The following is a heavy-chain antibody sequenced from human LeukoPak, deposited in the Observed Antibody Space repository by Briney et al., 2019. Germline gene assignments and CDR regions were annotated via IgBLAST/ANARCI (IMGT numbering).Heavy chain of an antibody. Sequence: GGSLRLSCAASGFTFSSYSMTWVRQAPGKGLEWVSYISSSGSTRYYADSVKGRFTISRDNAKNSLYLQMNSLRAEDTAVYYCAYPETTFDYWGQGTLVTVSS. CDR1: GFTFSSYS. CDR3: AYPETTFDY. V-gene: IGHV3-48*04. J-gene: IGHJ4*02. D-gene: IGHD1-1*01. CDR2: ISSSGSTR.